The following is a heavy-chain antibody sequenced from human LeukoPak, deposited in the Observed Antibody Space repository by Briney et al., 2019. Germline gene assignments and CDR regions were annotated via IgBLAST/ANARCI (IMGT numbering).Heavy chain of an antibody. Sequence: ASVKVSCKASRGTFRSYAISWVRQAPGQGLEWMGGIIPIFGTANNAQRFQGRVTITADESTSTAYMELSNLRSEDTAVYYCAREGVDIVATGYYYYYMDVWGKGTTATVSS. CDR3: AREGVDIVATGYYYYYMDV. V-gene: IGHV1-69*13. CDR1: RGTFRSYA. CDR2: IIPIFGTA. D-gene: IGHD5-12*01. J-gene: IGHJ6*03.